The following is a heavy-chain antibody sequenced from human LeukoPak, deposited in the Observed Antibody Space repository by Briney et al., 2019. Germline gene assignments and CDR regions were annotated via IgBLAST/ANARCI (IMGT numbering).Heavy chain of an antibody. CDR3: VRGGPSTWS. J-gene: IGHJ5*02. CDR2: INHDRSDT. D-gene: IGHD2-15*01. V-gene: IGHV3-74*01. Sequence: GRSLRLSCAASGFTFKLYWMHWVRQVPGRGPVWVSRINHDRSDTIYADSVRGRFTVSRDDAKNTLYLQMSNLRAEDTAVYYCVRGGPSTWSWGQGTLVTVSS. CDR1: GFTFKLYW.